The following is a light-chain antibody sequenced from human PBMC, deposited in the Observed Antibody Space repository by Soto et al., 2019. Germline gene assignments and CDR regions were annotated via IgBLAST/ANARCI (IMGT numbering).Light chain of an antibody. Sequence: QSVLTQPASVSGSPGQSITIYCTGTSSDVGDYNYVSCYQQHPGKAPKLMIYEVSNRPLGVSNRFSGSKSGNTASLTISGLQAEDEADYYCSSYTSSSVIFGGGTKVTVL. J-gene: IGLJ2*01. CDR1: SSDVGDYNY. V-gene: IGLV2-14*01. CDR3: SSYTSSSVI. CDR2: EVS.